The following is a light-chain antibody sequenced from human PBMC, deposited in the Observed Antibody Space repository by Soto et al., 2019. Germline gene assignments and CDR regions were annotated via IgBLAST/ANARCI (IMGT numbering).Light chain of an antibody. CDR3: SSYLNYNSEV. CDR2: EVN. V-gene: IGLV2-8*01. J-gene: IGLJ1*01. CDR1: STDVGSYNY. Sequence: QSVLTQPPAASGSPGQSVTISCTGTSTDVGSYNYVSWYQRHPGKAPKLIIYEVNKRPSGVPDRFSGSKSGNTASLTVSGLQAEDEADYYCSSYLNYNSEVFGTGTKVPS.